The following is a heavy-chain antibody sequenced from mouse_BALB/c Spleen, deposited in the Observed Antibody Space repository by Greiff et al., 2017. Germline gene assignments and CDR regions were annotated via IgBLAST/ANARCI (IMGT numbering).Heavy chain of an antibody. CDR3: AYGNYERGYAMDY. J-gene: IGHJ4*01. D-gene: IGHD2-1*01. CDR1: GYSITSDYA. V-gene: IGHV3-2*02. Sequence: ESGPGLVKPSQSLSLTCTVTGYSITSDYAWTWIRQFPGNKLEWMGYISYSGSTSYNPSLKSRISITRDTSKNQCFLQLNSVTTEDTATYYCAYGNYERGYAMDYWGQGTSVTVSS. CDR2: ISYSGST.